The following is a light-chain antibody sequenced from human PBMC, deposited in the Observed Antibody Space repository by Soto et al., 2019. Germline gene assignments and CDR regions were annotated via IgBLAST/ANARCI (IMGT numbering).Light chain of an antibody. CDR3: QQRSNWPPGLT. CDR1: QTVSSY. Sequence: EIVLTQSPGTLSLSPGERATLSCRASQTVSSYLAWYQQKPGQAPRLLIYDASNRATGIPARLSGSGSGTDFTLTISSLEPEDFAVYYCQQRSNWPPGLTFGGGTKVDI. CDR2: DAS. J-gene: IGKJ4*01. V-gene: IGKV3-11*01.